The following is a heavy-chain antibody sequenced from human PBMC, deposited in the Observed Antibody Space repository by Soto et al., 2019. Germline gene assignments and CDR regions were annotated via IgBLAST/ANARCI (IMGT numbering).Heavy chain of an antibody. CDR1: GGSVSGYC. CDR2: INHSGST. J-gene: IGHJ6*02. V-gene: IGHV4-34*01. CDR3: ARDRYYDYYYGMDV. Sequence: PSETLSLTCAVCGGSVSGYCWSWIRQPPGKGLEWIGEINHSGSTNYNPSLKSRVTISVDTSKNQFSLKLSSVTAADTAVYYCARDRYYDYYYGMDVWGQGTTVTVSS.